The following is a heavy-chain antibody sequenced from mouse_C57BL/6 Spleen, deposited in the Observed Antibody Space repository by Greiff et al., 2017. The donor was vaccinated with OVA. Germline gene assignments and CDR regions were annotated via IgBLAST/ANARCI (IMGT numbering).Heavy chain of an antibody. CDR3: ARKDYYEWDY. J-gene: IGHJ4*01. V-gene: IGHV1-50*01. CDR1: GTTFTSYW. CDR2: IDPSDSYT. Sequence: QVQLQQSGTELVKPGASVKLSCKASGTTFTSYWMQWVKQRPGQGLEWIGEIDPSDSYTNYNQKFKGKATLTVDTSSSTAYMQLSSLTSEDSAVYYCARKDYYEWDYWGQGTSVTVSS. D-gene: IGHD2-4*01.